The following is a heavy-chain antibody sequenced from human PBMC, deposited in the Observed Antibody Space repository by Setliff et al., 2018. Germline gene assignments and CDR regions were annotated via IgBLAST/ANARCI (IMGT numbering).Heavy chain of an antibody. J-gene: IGHJ6*03. CDR2: IYPSVSDT. Sequence: PGESLKISCKGAGYSFTNYWIAWVRKKPGKGLEWMGSIYPSVSDTRYSPSFRGQVTISASTSIPPASLPLSSLPSSSRALYYCVLPFSLFPSSLPSPHHIDVWGTVTMVTVSS. D-gene: IGHD3-3*01. CDR3: VLPFSLFPSSLPSPHHIDV. V-gene: IGHV5-51*01. CDR1: GYSFTNYW.